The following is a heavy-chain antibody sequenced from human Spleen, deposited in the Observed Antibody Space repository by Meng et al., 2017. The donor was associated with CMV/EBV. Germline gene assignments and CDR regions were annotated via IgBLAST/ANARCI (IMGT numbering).Heavy chain of an antibody. D-gene: IGHD3-10*01. CDR1: DFTVISNY. J-gene: IGHJ5*02. V-gene: IGHV3-53*01. Sequence: CAASDFTVISNYMSWVRQAPGKGLEWVSVIYSGGTTYYADSVKGRFTISRDSSKKTLYLQMNSLRVEDTAIYYCAKSGVETPGHWFDPWGQGTLVTVSS. CDR3: AKSGVETPGHWFDP. CDR2: IYSGGTT.